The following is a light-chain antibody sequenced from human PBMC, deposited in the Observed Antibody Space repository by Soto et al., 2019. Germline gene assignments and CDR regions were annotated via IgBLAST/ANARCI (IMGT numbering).Light chain of an antibody. CDR2: SNT. CDR1: RSNIGSHT. J-gene: IGLJ2*01. Sequence: QLVLTQPASASGIPGQTIAISCSVGRSNIGSHTVNWYQQLPGTTPRLLIYSNTQRPSGVPDRCSGSKSGTSASLAISGLQYEYEGDYYCAAWDDSLNGVVFGGGTKVTVL. CDR3: AAWDDSLNGVV. V-gene: IGLV1-44*01.